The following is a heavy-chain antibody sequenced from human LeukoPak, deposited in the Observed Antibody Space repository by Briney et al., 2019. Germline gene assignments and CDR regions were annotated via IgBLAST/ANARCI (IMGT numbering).Heavy chain of an antibody. J-gene: IGHJ4*02. V-gene: IGHV4-31*03. CDR2: IYYSGST. CDR3: ARDYGDYAGYFDY. D-gene: IGHD4-17*01. Sequence: SETLSLTCTVSGGSISSGGYYWSWIRQHPGKGLEWIGYIYYSGSTYYNPSLKSRVAISVDTSKNQSSLKLSSVTAADTAVYYCARDYGDYAGYFDYWGQGTLVTVSS. CDR1: GGSISSGGYY.